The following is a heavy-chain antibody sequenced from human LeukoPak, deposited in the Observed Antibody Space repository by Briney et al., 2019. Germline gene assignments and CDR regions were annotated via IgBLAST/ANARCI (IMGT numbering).Heavy chain of an antibody. V-gene: IGHV1-18*01. D-gene: IGHD2-2*02. CDR2: ISAYNGNT. CDR3: ARAGYCSSTSCYIFDY. CDR1: GYTFTSYG. J-gene: IGHJ4*02. Sequence: ASVKFSCKASGYTFTSYGISWVRQAPGQGLEWMGWISAYNGNTNYAQKLQGRVTMTTDTSTSTAYMELRSLRSDDTAVYYCARAGYCSSTSCYIFDYWGQGTLVTVSS.